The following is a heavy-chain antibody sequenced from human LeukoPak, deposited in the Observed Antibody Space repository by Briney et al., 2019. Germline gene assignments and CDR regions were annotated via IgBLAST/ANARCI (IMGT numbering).Heavy chain of an antibody. CDR3: ARDDGLGYCSSMTCYVFDY. CDR2: ISAYNYNT. J-gene: IGHJ4*02. V-gene: IGHV1-18*01. D-gene: IGHD2-2*01. CDR1: GYTFTNYA. Sequence: ASVKVSCKSSGYTFTNYAVSWLRQAPGQGLEWVGWISAYNYNTNYAQKFQGRLTMTTDPSTNTGYMELRSLRSDDTAVYYCARDDGLGYCSSMTCYVFDYWGQGTLVTVSS.